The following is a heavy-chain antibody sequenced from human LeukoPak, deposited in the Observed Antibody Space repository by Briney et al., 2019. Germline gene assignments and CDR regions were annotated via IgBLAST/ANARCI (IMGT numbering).Heavy chain of an antibody. CDR3: ARSHYDFWSGYQEYMDV. CDR2: ISSSSSTI. J-gene: IGHJ6*03. CDR1: GFTFSSYS. V-gene: IGHV3-48*01. Sequence: GGSLRLSCAASGFTFSSYSMNWVRQAPGKGLEWVSYISSSSSTIYYADSVKGRFTISRDNAKNSLYLQMNSLRAEDTAVYYCARSHYDFWSGYQEYMDVWGKGTTVTVSS. D-gene: IGHD3-3*01.